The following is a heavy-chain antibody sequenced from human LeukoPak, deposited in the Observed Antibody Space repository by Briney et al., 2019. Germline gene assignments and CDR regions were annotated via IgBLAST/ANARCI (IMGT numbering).Heavy chain of an antibody. D-gene: IGHD6-19*01. V-gene: IGHV3-23*01. CDR2: ISGSGDNT. Sequence: GGSLRLSCAASGFTFSSYAMSWVRQAPGKGLEWVSGISGSGDNTYYADSVKGRFTISRDNSKNTLYLQMNSLRADDTAVYYCAKDSSGWYLYWGQGTLVTVSS. CDR1: GFTFSSYA. CDR3: AKDSSGWYLY. J-gene: IGHJ4*02.